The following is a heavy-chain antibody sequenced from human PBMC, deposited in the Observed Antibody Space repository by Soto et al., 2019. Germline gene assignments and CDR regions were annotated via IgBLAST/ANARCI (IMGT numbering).Heavy chain of an antibody. J-gene: IGHJ5*02. CDR1: GFTFSSYG. V-gene: IGHV3-30*18. CDR3: AKDTYHYESSGYYVFDR. Sequence: GGSLRLSCAASGFTFSSYGMHWVRQAPGKGLEWVAGISYGGTNKYYIDSVKGRFTISRDNSKNTLDLQMNSLRAEDTAVYYCAKDTYHYESSGYYVFDRGGQGTQVTVSS. CDR2: ISYGGTNK. D-gene: IGHD3-22*01.